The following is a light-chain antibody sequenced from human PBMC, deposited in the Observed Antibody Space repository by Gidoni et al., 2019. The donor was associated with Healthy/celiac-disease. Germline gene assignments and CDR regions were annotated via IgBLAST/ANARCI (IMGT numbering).Light chain of an antibody. CDR1: TGAVTSGYY. V-gene: IGLV7-43*01. J-gene: IGLJ3*02. CDR2: STR. CDR3: LLYYGGAWV. Sequence: QTVVTQEPSLPVSPGGTGTLTCASSTGAVTSGYYPNWFQQKPGQAPRALIYSTRNTHSWTPARFSGSLLGGKAALTLSGVQPEDEAEYYCLLYYGGAWVFGGGTKLTVL.